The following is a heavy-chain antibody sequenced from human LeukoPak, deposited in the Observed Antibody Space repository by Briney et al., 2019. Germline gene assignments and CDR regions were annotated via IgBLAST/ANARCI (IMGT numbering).Heavy chain of an antibody. CDR1: GFTFSSYA. Sequence: GGSLRLSCSASGFTFSSYAMHWVRQAPGKGLEYVSAISSNGGSTYYADSVKGRFTISRDNAKNTLYLQMNSLRAEDTAVYYCARDLVEMTTPGDYWGQGTLVTVSS. V-gene: IGHV3-64*04. J-gene: IGHJ4*02. CDR2: ISSNGGST. D-gene: IGHD5-24*01. CDR3: ARDLVEMTTPGDY.